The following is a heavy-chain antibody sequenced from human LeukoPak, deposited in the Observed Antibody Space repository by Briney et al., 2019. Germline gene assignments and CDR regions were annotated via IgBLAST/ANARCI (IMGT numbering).Heavy chain of an antibody. CDR3: AKGRGRQWLDVFDY. Sequence: GGSLRLSCAASGFTFSSYWMHWVRQAPGEGLVWVSRINSDGSSTSYADSVKGRFTISRDNAKNTLYLQMNSLRAEDTALYYCAKGRGRQWLDVFDYWGQGTLVTVSS. V-gene: IGHV3-74*01. CDR1: GFTFSSYW. J-gene: IGHJ4*02. CDR2: INSDGSST. D-gene: IGHD6-19*01.